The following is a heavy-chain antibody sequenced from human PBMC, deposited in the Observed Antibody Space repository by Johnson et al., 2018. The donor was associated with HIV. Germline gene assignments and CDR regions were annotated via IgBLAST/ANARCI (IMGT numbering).Heavy chain of an antibody. CDR2: ISYDGSNK. V-gene: IGHV3-30*04. J-gene: IGHJ3*02. CDR3: ARERGRIAADSFDI. Sequence: QMQLVESGGGVVQPGRSLRLSCAASGFTFSSYAMHWVRQAPGKWLEWVAVISYDGSNKYYADSVKGRFTISRDNSKNTLYLQMNSRRAEDTAVYYCARERGRIAADSFDIWGQGTMVTVSS. D-gene: IGHD6-13*01. CDR1: GFTFSSYA.